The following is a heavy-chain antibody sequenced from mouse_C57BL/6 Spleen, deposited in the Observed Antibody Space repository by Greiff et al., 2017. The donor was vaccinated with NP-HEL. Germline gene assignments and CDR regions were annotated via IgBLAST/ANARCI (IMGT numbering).Heavy chain of an antibody. CDR1: GYTFTSYW. D-gene: IGHD1-1*01. CDR3: ARGYGSSPYYYAMDY. Sequence: VQLQQSEAGLVKPGASVKLSCKASGYTFTSYWMHWVRQMPEQGLEWIAMIHPNSSSTNYNETFKSKSTLTVDNSSSTAYMQLSSLTSEDSAVYYWARGYGSSPYYYAMDYWGQGTSVTVSS. J-gene: IGHJ4*01. CDR2: IHPNSSST. V-gene: IGHV1-64*01.